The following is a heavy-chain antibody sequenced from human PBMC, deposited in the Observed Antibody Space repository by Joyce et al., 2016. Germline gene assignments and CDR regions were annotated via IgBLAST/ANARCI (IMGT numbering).Heavy chain of an antibody. CDR1: GFTFNDYA. CDR2: ISWNSASI. V-gene: IGHV3-9*01. Sequence: EVQLVESGGGLTQPGRSLRLSCAASGFTFNDYAMHWVRQAPRKGLEWVSSISWNSASIGYADSVKGRFTISRDNAKNSLYLEMNSLRPEDTALYYCAKGFAVAGSLVDHWGQGTLVTVSS. J-gene: IGHJ5*02. D-gene: IGHD6-19*01. CDR3: AKGFAVAGSLVDH.